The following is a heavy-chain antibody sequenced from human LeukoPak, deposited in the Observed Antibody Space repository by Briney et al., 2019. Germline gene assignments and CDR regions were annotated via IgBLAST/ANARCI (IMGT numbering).Heavy chain of an antibody. V-gene: IGHV4-31*03. CDR1: GGSISSGGYY. CDR2: IYYSGST. J-gene: IGHJ4*02. Sequence: SETLSLTCTVSGGSISSGGYYWTWSRQHPGKGLEWIGYIYYSGSTYYNPSLRSRVTISVDTSKNQFSLRLTSVTAADTAVYYCARTHLSTVTSFDYWGQGPLVTVSS. CDR3: ARTHLSTVTSFDY. D-gene: IGHD4-17*01.